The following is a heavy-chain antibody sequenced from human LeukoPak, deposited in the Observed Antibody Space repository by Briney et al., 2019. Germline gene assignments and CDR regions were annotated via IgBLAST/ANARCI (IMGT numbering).Heavy chain of an antibody. Sequence: SETLPLTCTVSGGSISSYYWSWIRQPPGKGLEWIGYIYYSGSTNYNPSLKSRVTISVDTSKNQFSLRLSSVTAADTAVYYCARFSPRAMGNYLDFWGQGTLVTVSS. D-gene: IGHD7-27*01. CDR2: IYYSGST. J-gene: IGHJ4*02. CDR3: ARFSPRAMGNYLDF. CDR1: GGSISSYY. V-gene: IGHV4-59*01.